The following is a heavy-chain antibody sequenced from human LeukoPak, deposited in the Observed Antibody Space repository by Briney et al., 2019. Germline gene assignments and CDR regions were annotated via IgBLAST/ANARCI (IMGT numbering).Heavy chain of an antibody. CDR2: IYYSGST. J-gene: IGHJ4*02. V-gene: IGHV4-59*01. CDR1: GGSISSYY. CDR3: ARIPIVGATHSFDY. Sequence: SETLSLTCTVSGGSISSYYWSWLRQPPGKGLEWLGYIYYSGSTNYNPSLKSRVTISVDTSKNQFSLKLSSVTAADTAVYYCARIPIVGATHSFDYWGQGTLVTVSS. D-gene: IGHD1-26*01.